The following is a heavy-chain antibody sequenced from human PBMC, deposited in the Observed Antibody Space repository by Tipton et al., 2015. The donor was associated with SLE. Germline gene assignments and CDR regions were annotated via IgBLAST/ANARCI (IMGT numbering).Heavy chain of an antibody. CDR3: ARGESRSYIAARLGFDY. CDR2: INHSG. D-gene: IGHD6-6*01. CDR1: GGSFSGYY. Sequence: TLSLTCAVYGGSFSGYYWGWIRQPPGKGLEWIGEINHSGSTISVDTSKNQFSLKLSSVTAADTAVYYCARGESRSYIAARLGFDYWGQGTLVTASS. J-gene: IGHJ4*02. V-gene: IGHV4-34*01.